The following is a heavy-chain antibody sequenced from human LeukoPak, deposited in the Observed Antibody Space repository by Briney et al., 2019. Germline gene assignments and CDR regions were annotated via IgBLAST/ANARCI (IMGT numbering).Heavy chain of an antibody. CDR2: IYYSGST. Sequence: SETLSLTCTVSGASVSSGSYYWSWIRQPPGKGLEWIGYIYYSGSTNYNPSLKSRVTISVDTSKNQFSLKLSSVTAADTAVYYCARDVAAAGRYYYGMDVWGQGTTVTVSS. CDR1: GASVSSGSYY. CDR3: ARDVAAAGRYYYGMDV. D-gene: IGHD6-13*01. V-gene: IGHV4-61*01. J-gene: IGHJ6*02.